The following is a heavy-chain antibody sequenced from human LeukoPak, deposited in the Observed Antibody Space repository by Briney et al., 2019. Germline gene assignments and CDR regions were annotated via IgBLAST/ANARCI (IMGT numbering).Heavy chain of an antibody. J-gene: IGHJ6*02. Sequence: ASVKVSCKASGYTFTSYDINWVRQAPGQGLEWMGWMNPNSGNTGYAQKLQGRVTMTTDTSTSTAYMELRSLRSDDTAVYYCARGDFWSGFLGDYYYYYGMDVWGQGTTVTVSS. CDR2: MNPNSGNT. D-gene: IGHD3-3*01. CDR3: ARGDFWSGFLGDYYYYYGMDV. V-gene: IGHV1-8*01. CDR1: GYTFTSYD.